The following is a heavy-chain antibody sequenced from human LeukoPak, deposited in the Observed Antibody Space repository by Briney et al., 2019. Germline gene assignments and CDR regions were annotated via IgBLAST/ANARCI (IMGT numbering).Heavy chain of an antibody. J-gene: IGHJ4*02. Sequence: PSETLSLTCTVSGGSISSGGYYWSWIRQPPGKGLEWIGYIYHSGSTYYDPSLKSRVTISVDRSKNQFSLKLSSVTAADTAVYYCARESEDDYYGSGSYYIDYWGQGTLVTVSS. CDR3: ARESEDDYYGSGSYYIDY. CDR2: IYHSGST. D-gene: IGHD3-10*01. V-gene: IGHV4-30-2*01. CDR1: GGSISSGGYY.